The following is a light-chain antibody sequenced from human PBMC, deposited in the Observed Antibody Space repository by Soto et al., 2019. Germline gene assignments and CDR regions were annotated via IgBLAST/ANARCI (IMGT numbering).Light chain of an antibody. CDR2: EVS. CDR1: STDVGGYNY. J-gene: IGLJ1*01. CDR3: SSYAGSNNRGV. V-gene: IGLV2-8*01. Sequence: QSVLTQPPSASGSPGQSVTISCTGTSTDVGGYNYISWYQHHPGKGPKLIIDEVSERPSGVPDRFSGSKSGNTASLTVFGLQALDEAAYSCSSYAGSNNRGVFGSGTKATVL.